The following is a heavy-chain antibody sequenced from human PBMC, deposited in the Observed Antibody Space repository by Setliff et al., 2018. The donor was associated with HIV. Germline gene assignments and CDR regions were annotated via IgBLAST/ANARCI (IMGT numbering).Heavy chain of an antibody. D-gene: IGHD1-7*01. CDR2: LYHAGGA. V-gene: IGHV4-59*11. CDR3: ARPVSKNYHGMDV. CDR1: GVSISSHY. J-gene: IGHJ6*02. Sequence: PSETLSLTCNVSGVSISSHYWSWSRQPQGKSLEWIGSLYHAGGARYNSSLKSRVTISGDTARNLLSLTVTSVTPADTAVYYCARPVSKNYHGMDVWGPGTTVTVSS.